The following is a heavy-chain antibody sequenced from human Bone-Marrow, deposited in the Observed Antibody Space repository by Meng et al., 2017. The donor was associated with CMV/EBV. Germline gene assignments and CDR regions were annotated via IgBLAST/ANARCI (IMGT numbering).Heavy chain of an antibody. CDR3: ARDSLSLEAFDI. CDR2: INPNSGAT. Sequence: ASVKVSCKASGYTFTGYYLHWVRQAPGQGLEWMGWINPNSGATNYAQKFQGRVTMTRDTSISTAYMELSRLTSDSTAVYYCARDSLSLEAFDIWGQGTLVTVSS. CDR1: GYTFTGYY. J-gene: IGHJ3*02. V-gene: IGHV1-2*02.